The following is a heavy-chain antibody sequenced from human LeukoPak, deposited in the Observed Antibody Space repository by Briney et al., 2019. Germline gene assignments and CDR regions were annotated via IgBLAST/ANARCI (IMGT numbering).Heavy chain of an antibody. CDR1: GTSITVYY. D-gene: IGHD2/OR15-2a*01. CDR3: ARRTMGPNYLYYFDY. J-gene: IGHJ4*02. V-gene: IGHV4-59*08. Sequence: PSETLSLTCFVSGTSITVYYWSWIRQPPGKGLEWIGTIDYSGSTNYSPSLQSRVSMSADTSSNHFSLSLDSVTAADTAVYYCARRTMGPNYLYYFDYWGQGTLVYVSP. CDR2: IDYSGST.